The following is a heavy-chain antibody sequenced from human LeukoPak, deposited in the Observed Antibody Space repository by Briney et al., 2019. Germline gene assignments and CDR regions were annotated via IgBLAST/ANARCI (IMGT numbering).Heavy chain of an antibody. J-gene: IGHJ4*02. Sequence: SETLSLTCAVHGGSFSGYYWSWIRQPPGKGLEWIGEINHSGSTNYNPSLKSRVTISVDTSKNQFSLKLSSVTAADTAVYYCTARGGTYYYGSGSYYIRWGQGTLVTVSS. V-gene: IGHV4-34*01. CDR2: INHSGST. D-gene: IGHD3-10*01. CDR3: TARGGTYYYGSGSYYIR. CDR1: GGSFSGYY.